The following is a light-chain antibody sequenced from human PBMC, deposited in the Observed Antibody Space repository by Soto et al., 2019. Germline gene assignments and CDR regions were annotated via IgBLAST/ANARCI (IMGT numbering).Light chain of an antibody. CDR1: SSNIGSKT. CDR3: AAWDDSLNGVV. J-gene: IGLJ2*01. CDR2: SNN. Sequence: QLVLTQPPSASGTPGQRVTISCSGSSSNIGSKTVNWYQQLPGTTPKLLIYSNNQRPSGVPDRFSGSKSGTSASLAISGLQSEYEADYYCAAWDDSLNGVVFGGGTKLTVL. V-gene: IGLV1-44*01.